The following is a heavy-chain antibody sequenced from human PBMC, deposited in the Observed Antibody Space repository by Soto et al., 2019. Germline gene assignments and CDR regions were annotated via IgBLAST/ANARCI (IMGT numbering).Heavy chain of an antibody. Sequence: GASVKVSCKASGGTFSSYRFNWVRQARGQGLEWLGGIVPIYRTADYAQKFQGRVTITADESTRTVYLVLSSLKSQDTALYYCARDSGAKLSSSWGQGTLVTVSS. CDR2: IVPIYRTA. D-gene: IGHD6-13*01. J-gene: IGHJ4*02. V-gene: IGHV1-69*13. CDR1: GGTFSSYR. CDR3: ARDSGAKLSSS.